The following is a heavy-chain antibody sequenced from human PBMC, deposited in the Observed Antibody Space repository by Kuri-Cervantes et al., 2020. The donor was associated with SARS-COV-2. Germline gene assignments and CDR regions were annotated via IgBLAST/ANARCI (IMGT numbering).Heavy chain of an antibody. V-gene: IGHV4-34*01. Sequence: GSLRPSCAVYGGSFSGNYWSWIRQPPGKGLEWIGEINHSGSTNYNPSLKSRVTISVDTSKNQFSLKLSSVTAADTAVYYCAREEWLHIHDAFDIWGQGTMVTVSS. CDR2: INHSGST. D-gene: IGHD5-24*01. CDR3: AREEWLHIHDAFDI. J-gene: IGHJ3*02. CDR1: GGSFSGNY.